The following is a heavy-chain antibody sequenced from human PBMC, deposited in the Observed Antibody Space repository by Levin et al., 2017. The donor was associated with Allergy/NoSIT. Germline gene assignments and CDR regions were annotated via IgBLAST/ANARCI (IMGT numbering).Heavy chain of an antibody. CDR2: ISDSSNYI. D-gene: IGHD3-3*01. CDR3: AKMGDNRSSSGYYFDY. V-gene: IGHV3-21*01. CDR1: GFPFSQYS. J-gene: IGHJ4*02. Sequence: PGGSLRLSCAASGFPFSQYSMVWVRQAPGKGLEWVASISDSSNYIHYADSLKGRLTISRDNAKNSVFLQMNSLRAEDTAVYFCAKMGDNRSSSGYYFDYWGQGTLVTVSS.